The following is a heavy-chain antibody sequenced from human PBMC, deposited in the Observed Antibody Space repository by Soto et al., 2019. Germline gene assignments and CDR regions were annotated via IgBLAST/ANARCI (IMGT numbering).Heavy chain of an antibody. CDR2: ISPYNGHT. D-gene: IGHD5-12*01. CDR3: ARGGGGYHRGGGFAGAMDV. CDR1: GYIFTGYG. Sequence: ASVKVSCKASGYIFTGYGISWVRQAPGQELEWIGWISPYNGHTEYAQSLQGRLTVTADKSTTTANMELRSLRSDDTAVYYCARGGGGYHRGGGFAGAMDVWGQGTTVTVSS. J-gene: IGHJ6*02. V-gene: IGHV1-18*04.